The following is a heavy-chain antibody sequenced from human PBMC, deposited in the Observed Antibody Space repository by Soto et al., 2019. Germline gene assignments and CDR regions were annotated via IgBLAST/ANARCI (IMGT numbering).Heavy chain of an antibody. Sequence: GGSLRLSCAASGFTFSSYAMSWVRQAPGKGLEWVSAISGSGGSTYYADSVKGRFTISRDNSKNTLYLQMNSLRAEDTAVYYCAKDNSIVGASTHHYWGQGTLVTVSS. CDR3: AKDNSIVGASTHHY. V-gene: IGHV3-23*01. CDR2: ISGSGGST. J-gene: IGHJ4*02. D-gene: IGHD1-26*01. CDR1: GFTFSSYA.